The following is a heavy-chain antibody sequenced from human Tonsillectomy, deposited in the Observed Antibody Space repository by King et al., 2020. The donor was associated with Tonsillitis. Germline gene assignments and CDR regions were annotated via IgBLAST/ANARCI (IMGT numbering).Heavy chain of an antibody. D-gene: IGHD1-26*01. CDR3: ARDIEQGGSYYAFDI. J-gene: IGHJ3*02. CDR2: IKEDGSEG. CDR1: GFTFSFYW. Sequence: VQLVESGGDLVQPGGSLRLSCAASGFTFSFYWMSWVRQAPGKGLEWVANIKEDGSEGYYVDSVRGRFTISRDNAKNSLYLQMNSLRAEDTAVYYCARDIEQGGSYYAFDIWGQGTMVTVSS. V-gene: IGHV3-7*01.